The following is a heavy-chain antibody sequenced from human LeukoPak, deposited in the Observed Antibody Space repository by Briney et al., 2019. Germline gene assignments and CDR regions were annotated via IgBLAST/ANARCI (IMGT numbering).Heavy chain of an antibody. V-gene: IGHV1-69*04. CDR1: GGTFSSYA. Sequence: ASVKVSCKASGGTFSSYAISWVRQAPGQGLEWMGRIIPILGIANYAQKFQGRVTITTDESTSTAYMKLSSLRSEDTAVYYCARDNEVVTYYYYYMDVWGKGTTVTVSS. CDR2: IIPILGIA. D-gene: IGHD3-22*01. CDR3: ARDNEVVTYYYYYMDV. J-gene: IGHJ6*03.